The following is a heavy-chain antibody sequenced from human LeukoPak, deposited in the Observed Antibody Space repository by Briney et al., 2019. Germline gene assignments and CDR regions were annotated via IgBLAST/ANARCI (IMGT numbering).Heavy chain of an antibody. D-gene: IGHD3-10*02. CDR3: AELAITMIGGV. CDR2: ISSSGSTI. Sequence: GGSLRLSCAASGFTFSSYEMNWVRQAPGKGLEWVSYISSSGSTIYYADSVKGRFTISRDNAKNSLYLQMNSLRAEDTAVYYCAELAITMIGGVWGKGTTVTVSS. CDR1: GFTFSSYE. V-gene: IGHV3-48*03. J-gene: IGHJ6*04.